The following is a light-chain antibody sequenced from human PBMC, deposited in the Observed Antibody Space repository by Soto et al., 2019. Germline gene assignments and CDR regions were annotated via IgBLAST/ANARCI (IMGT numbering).Light chain of an antibody. CDR1: QGISSD. Sequence: AIRMTQSPSSLSASTGDRVTITCLASQGISSDLAWYQQKPGKAPKLLIYAASTLQSGVPSRFSGSGSGTDFTLTISCLQSEDFATYYCQQYYSYPPLTFGGGTKVEIK. J-gene: IGKJ4*01. CDR2: AAS. V-gene: IGKV1-8*01. CDR3: QQYYSYPPLT.